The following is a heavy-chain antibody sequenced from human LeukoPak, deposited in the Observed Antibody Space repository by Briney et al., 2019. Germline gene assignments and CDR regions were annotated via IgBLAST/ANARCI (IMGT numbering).Heavy chain of an antibody. V-gene: IGHV3-9*01. Sequence: GGSLRLSCAASGFTFDDYAMHWVRQVPGKGLEWVSGISWNSGSTGYAGSVKGRFTMSRDNTKNSLYLQMNSLTPDDTALYYCVRGDFGPAQWFDPWGQGTLVTVSS. CDR1: GFTFDDYA. CDR3: VRGDFGPAQWFDP. CDR2: ISWNSGST. J-gene: IGHJ5*02. D-gene: IGHD3/OR15-3a*01.